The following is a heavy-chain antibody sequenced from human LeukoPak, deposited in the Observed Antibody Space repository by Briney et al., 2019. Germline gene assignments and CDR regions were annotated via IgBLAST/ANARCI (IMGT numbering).Heavy chain of an antibody. J-gene: IGHJ4*02. V-gene: IGHV3-30*15. CDR3: ARWGYDWGGYEGPFDY. CDR2: TTYDGNKK. D-gene: IGHD3-3*01. Sequence: GGSLRLSCAASGFTLTYYAMHWVRQAPGKGLEWVAITTYDGNKKYYADSVRGRFTISRDSSKNTLYLQMSSLRAEDTAVYYCARWGYDWGGYEGPFDYWGQGTLVTVSS. CDR1: GFTLTYYA.